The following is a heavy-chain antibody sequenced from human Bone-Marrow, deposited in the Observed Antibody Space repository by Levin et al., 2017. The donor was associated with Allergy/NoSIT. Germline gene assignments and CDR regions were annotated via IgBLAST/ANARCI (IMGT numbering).Heavy chain of an antibody. CDR1: GVSLRGSSHY. CDR3: ARHKWDGQSSLDH. D-gene: IGHD1-26*01. CDR2: INYSGST. J-gene: IGHJ4*02. Sequence: TTSETLSLTCSVSGVSLRGSSHYWGWIRHPPGKGLEWIGSINYSGSTYYTPSLKGRVTMSVDTSKNQFSLKLPSVTAADTAVYYCARHKWDGQSSLDHWGQGTLVTVSS. V-gene: IGHV4-39*01.